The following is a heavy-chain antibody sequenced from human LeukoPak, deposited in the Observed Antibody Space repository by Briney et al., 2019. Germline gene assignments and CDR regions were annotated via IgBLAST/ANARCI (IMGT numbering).Heavy chain of an antibody. CDR3: AKDGGSRYFDWLLYPNNWFDP. CDR2: IRYDGSNK. J-gene: IGHJ5*02. D-gene: IGHD3-9*01. CDR1: GFTFNSYG. Sequence: PGGSLRLSCATSGFTFNSYGMHWVRQAPGKGLEWVAFIRYDGSNKYYVDSVKGRFTISRDNSKNTLYLQMNSLRAEDTAVYYCAKDGGSRYFDWLLYPNNWFDPWGQGTLVTVSS. V-gene: IGHV3-30*02.